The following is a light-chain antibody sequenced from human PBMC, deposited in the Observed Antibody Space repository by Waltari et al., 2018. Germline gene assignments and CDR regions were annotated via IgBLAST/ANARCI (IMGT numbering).Light chain of an antibody. V-gene: IGLV4-69*01. CDR2: VNSDGSH. CDR1: SGYSSNV. Sequence: LVLTQSPSASASLGASVKLTCTLSSGYSSNVIAWLQQPPGKGPRYLMKVNSDGSHRKGDDIPDRFSASNSGTECYLTISSLQSEDEADYYCQTGGHGTWVFGGGTKLTVL. J-gene: IGLJ3*02. CDR3: QTGGHGTWV.